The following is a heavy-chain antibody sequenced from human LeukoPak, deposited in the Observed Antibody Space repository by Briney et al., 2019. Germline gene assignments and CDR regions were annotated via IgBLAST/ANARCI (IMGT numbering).Heavy chain of an antibody. J-gene: IGHJ5*02. CDR3: AKRWFGDR. CDR2: INDDGSAT. CDR1: VFTSSNYW. V-gene: IGHV3-74*01. D-gene: IGHD3-10*01. Sequence: PGGSLRLSCAASVFTSSNYWMHWVRQVPGKGLVWVSRINDDGSATFYADSVKGRFTISRDNAKNTLFLQMNSLRAEDTAVYYCAKRWFGDRWGQGTLVTVSS.